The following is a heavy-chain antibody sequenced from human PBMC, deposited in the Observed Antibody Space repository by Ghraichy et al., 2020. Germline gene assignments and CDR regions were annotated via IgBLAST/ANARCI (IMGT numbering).Heavy chain of an antibody. V-gene: IGHV3-48*03. CDR2: ITSSGSTI. CDR3: AKQGYCSGANCYRHFDS. D-gene: IGHD2-15*01. J-gene: IGHJ4*02. CDR1: GFTFSSYE. Sequence: GSLRLSCAASGFTFSSYEMSWVRQAPGKGLEWVSYITSSGSTIYYADSVKGRFTISRDNAKNSLYLQMSSLRAEDTAVYYCAKQGYCSGANCYRHFDSWGQGTLVTVSS.